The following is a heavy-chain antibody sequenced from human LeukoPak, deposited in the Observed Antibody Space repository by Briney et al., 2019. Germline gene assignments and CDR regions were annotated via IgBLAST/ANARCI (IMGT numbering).Heavy chain of an antibody. CDR3: ARTENYYDSSYFQH. Sequence: SETLSLTCTVSGGSISSYYWSWIRQPPGKGLEWIGYIYYSRSTNYNPSLKSRVTISVDTSKNQFSLKLSSVTAADTAVYYCARTENYYDSSYFQHWGQGTLVTVSS. CDR2: IYYSRST. J-gene: IGHJ1*01. D-gene: IGHD3-22*01. CDR1: GGSISSYY. V-gene: IGHV4-59*01.